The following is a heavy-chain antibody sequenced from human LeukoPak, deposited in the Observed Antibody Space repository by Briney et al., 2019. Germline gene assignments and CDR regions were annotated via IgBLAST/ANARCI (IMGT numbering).Heavy chain of an antibody. CDR2: IKQDGSEK. CDR3: ARDPSTYYYYYYMDV. Sequence: GGSLRLSCAASGFTFSSYWMSWVRQAPGKGLEWVANIKQDGSEKYYVDSVKGRFTISRDNAKNSLYLQMNSLRAEDTAVYYCARDPSTYYYYYYMDVWGKGTTVTVSS. V-gene: IGHV3-7*01. CDR1: GFTFSSYW. D-gene: IGHD2/OR15-2a*01. J-gene: IGHJ6*03.